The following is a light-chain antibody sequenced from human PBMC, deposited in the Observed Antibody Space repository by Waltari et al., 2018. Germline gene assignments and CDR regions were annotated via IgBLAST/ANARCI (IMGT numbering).Light chain of an antibody. CDR1: QPISTS. CDR3: QQSYTTVWT. CDR2: GAS. J-gene: IGKJ1*01. Sequence: TCRASQPISTSVNWRQQKPGAPPKLLIYGASNLQSGVPSRFTGRGAGTNFTLTISSLQPEDFATYFCQQSYTTVWTFGQGTKVEVK. V-gene: IGKV1-39*01.